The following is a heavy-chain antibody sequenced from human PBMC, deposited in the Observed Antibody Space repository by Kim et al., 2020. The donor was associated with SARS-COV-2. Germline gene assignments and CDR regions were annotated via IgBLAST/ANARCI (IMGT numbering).Heavy chain of an antibody. CDR2: INQDGSEK. Sequence: GGSLRLSCSASGFTFSNYWMTWVRHAPGKGLEWVANINQDGSEKYFVDSVKGRFTISRDNTKNTLYLQMNSLRAEDTAIYYCARGGAGLGWVLGYWGQGTLVTVSS. CDR3: ARGGAGLGWVLGY. V-gene: IGHV3-7*03. D-gene: IGHD3-16*01. CDR1: GFTFSNYW. J-gene: IGHJ4*02.